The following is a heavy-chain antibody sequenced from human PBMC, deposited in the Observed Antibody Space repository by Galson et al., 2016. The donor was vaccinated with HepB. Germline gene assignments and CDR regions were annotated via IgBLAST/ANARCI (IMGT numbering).Heavy chain of an antibody. D-gene: IGHD2-2*01. Sequence: SETLSLTCTVSGGSINNRGYYWGWIRQPPGRGLESIGYIHYTGNTYYNPSLRGRVTMSIDTSKNEFSLNLTSVTAADTAVYFCARRDTSWYDPWGQGILVTASP. CDR1: GGSINNRGYY. CDR2: IHYTGNT. CDR3: ARRDTSWYDP. V-gene: IGHV4-39*01. J-gene: IGHJ5*02.